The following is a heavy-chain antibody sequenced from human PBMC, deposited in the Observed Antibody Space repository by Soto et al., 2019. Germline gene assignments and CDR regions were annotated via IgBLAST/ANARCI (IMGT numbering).Heavy chain of an antibody. CDR2: IYYSGST. CDR1: GGSFDITSPY. Sequence: LQLQESGPGLVKPSETLSLTCTGSGGSFDITSPYWAWVRQPPGKGLEWIAYIYYSGSTYYNPSLKSRITISVDTSTNQPSLRLSSVTAADTAVYYCAKIPIVGTKPYYFNSWGQGTLVTVSS. V-gene: IGHV4-39*01. J-gene: IGHJ4*02. D-gene: IGHD1-1*01. CDR3: AKIPIVGTKPYYFNS.